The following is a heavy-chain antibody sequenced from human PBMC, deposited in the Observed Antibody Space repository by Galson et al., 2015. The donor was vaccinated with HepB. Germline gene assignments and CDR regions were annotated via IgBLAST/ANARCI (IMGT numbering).Heavy chain of an antibody. CDR2: IKQDGSEE. V-gene: IGHV3-7*01. D-gene: IGHD3-3*01. CDR1: GFTFGTYW. J-gene: IGHJ3*02. Sequence: SLRLSCAASGFTFGTYWMTWVRQAPGKGLEWVANIKQDGSEEYYVDSAKGRFTISRDNTKTSLYLQMNSLRAEDTAVYYCAKCNFWNGVTRHDAFDIWGQGTMVTVSS. CDR3: AKCNFWNGVTRHDAFDI.